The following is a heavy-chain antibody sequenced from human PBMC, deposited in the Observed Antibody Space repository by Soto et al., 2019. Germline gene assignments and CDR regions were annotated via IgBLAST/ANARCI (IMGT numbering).Heavy chain of an antibody. CDR2: ITRDGYNK. Sequence: GGSLRLSCAGSGLIFKNYALNWVRQAPGKGLEWVASITRDGYNKYYADSVKGRFTISRDNSRDTLSLQMTALTIEDSSVYYCTKGSGGSSSVGMDYWGQGTRVTVSS. V-gene: IGHV3-30*04. CDR3: TKGSGGSSSVGMDY. J-gene: IGHJ4*02. CDR1: GLIFKNYA. D-gene: IGHD6-6*01.